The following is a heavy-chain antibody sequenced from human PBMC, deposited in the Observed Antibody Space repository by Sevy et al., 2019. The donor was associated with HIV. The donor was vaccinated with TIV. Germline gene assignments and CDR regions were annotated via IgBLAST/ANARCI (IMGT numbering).Heavy chain of an antibody. CDR1: GGSISSGGYS. CDR3: ARAGSYYGMDV. V-gene: IGHV4-30-2*01. CDR2: IYHSGST. J-gene: IGHJ6*02. Sequence: SETPSLTCAVSGGSISSGGYSWSWIRQPPGKGLEWIGYIYHSGSTYYNPSLKSRVTISVDRSKNQFSLKLSSVTAADTAVYYCARAGSYYGMDVWGQGTTVTVSS.